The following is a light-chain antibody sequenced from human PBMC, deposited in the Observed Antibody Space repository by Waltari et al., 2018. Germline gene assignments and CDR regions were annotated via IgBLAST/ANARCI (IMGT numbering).Light chain of an antibody. J-gene: IGKJ2*01. V-gene: IGKV1-39*01. CDR2: AAS. CDR1: QSIRHY. CDR3: QQTYSTPT. Sequence: DIQMNQYPSFLSASVGDRVTITCQASQSIRHYLNWYQQKPGKAPKLLIYAASNLQIGVPSRFSGSGSGTDFTLTISGLQPEDFATYHCQQTYSTPTFGQGTKLEIK.